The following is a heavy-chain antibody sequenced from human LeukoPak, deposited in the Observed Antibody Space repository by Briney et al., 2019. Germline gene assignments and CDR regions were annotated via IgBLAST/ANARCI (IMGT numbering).Heavy chain of an antibody. CDR3: AKAEYSSSSNPNYYYYYYMDV. CDR1: GFTLSSNS. J-gene: IGHJ6*03. Sequence: PGGSLRLSCTVSGFTLSSNSMSWVPQAPGKGLEWVSFFYSDNTHYSDSVNGRFTISRDNSKNTLYLQMNSLRAEDTAVYYCAKAEYSSSSNPNYYYYYYMDVWGKGTTVTVSS. CDR2: FYSDNT. V-gene: IGHV3-66*03. D-gene: IGHD6-6*01.